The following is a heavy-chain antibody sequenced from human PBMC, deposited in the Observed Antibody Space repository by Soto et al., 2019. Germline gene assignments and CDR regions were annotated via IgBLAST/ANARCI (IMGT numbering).Heavy chain of an antibody. J-gene: IGHJ6*02. CDR3: ARNRSAWSDFHYYSLDV. V-gene: IGHV3-30*03. CDR1: GFTFNSYG. CDR2: ISYDSTKT. D-gene: IGHD6-13*01. Sequence: QVQLVESGGGVVQPGRSLRLSCAASGFTFNSYGMHWVRQGPGNGLEWVAFISYDSTKTYYADSVKGRFTISRDNSNSALYVQMNSLTGEDTAVYYCARNRSAWSDFHYYSLDVWGQGPTVTVSS.